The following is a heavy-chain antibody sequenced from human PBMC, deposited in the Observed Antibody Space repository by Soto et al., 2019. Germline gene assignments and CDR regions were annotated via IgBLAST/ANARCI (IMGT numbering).Heavy chain of an antibody. Sequence: GGSLRLCYAASGCTFIDYWMHWVSKDPGKGLEWVSRIKRDGSTTNYADSVKGRFTISRDNAKNTLYLEMNSLRVEDTSYYYCARGGINYQDEDVWGKGTTVIV. J-gene: IGHJ6*01. CDR2: IKRDGSTT. CDR1: GCTFIDYW. V-gene: IGHV3-74*01. D-gene: IGHD1-1*01. CDR3: ARGGINYQDEDV.